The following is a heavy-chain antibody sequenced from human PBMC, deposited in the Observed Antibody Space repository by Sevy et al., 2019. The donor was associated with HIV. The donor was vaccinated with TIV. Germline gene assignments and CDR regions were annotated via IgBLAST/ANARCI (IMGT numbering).Heavy chain of an antibody. CDR3: TRVGSSGYYYRVDAFDI. CDR2: IRSKAYGGTT. D-gene: IGHD3-22*01. CDR1: GFTFGDYA. J-gene: IGHJ3*02. Sequence: GESLKISCTASGFTFGDYAMSWFRQAPGKGLEWVGFIRSKAYGGTTEYAASVKGRFTISRDDSKSIAYLQMNSLKTEDTAVYYCTRVGSSGYYYRVDAFDIWGQGTMVTVSS. V-gene: IGHV3-49*03.